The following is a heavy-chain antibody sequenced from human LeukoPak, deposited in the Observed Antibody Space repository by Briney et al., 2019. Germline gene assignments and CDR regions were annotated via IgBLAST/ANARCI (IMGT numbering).Heavy chain of an antibody. CDR3: ARDDYDSSGYYLYYFDY. D-gene: IGHD3-22*01. Sequence: SETLSLTCTVSGGSISSSSYYWGWIRQPPGKGLEWIGSIYYSASTYYNPSLKSRVTISVDTSKNQFSLKLSSVTAADTAVYYCARDDYDSSGYYLYYFDYWGQGTLVTVSS. CDR1: GGSISSSSYY. J-gene: IGHJ4*02. CDR2: IYYSAST. V-gene: IGHV4-39*07.